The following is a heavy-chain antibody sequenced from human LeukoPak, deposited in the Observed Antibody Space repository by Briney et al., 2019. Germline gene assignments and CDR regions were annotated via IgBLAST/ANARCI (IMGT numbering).Heavy chain of an antibody. J-gene: IGHJ4*02. CDR2: MYHGGST. CDR3: ARDVGSPYCSGGSCPLGY. CDR1: GGSISTYY. Sequence: SETLSLTCTVSGGSISTYYWTWLRQPPGKGLEWIGYMYHGGSTNYNPSLKSRVTISGDASKNQFSLKLSSVTAADTAVYYCARDVGSPYCSGGSCPLGYWGQGILVTVSS. D-gene: IGHD2-15*01. V-gene: IGHV4-59*01.